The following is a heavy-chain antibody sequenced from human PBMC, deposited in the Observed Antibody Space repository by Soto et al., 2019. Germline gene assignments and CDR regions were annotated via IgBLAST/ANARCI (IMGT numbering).Heavy chain of an antibody. V-gene: IGHV3-30-3*01. CDR1: GFTFSSYA. D-gene: IGHD5-12*01. CDR3: ARGTVSSRRRLSATIMYYYGMDV. CDR2: ISYDGSNK. Sequence: GGSLRLSCAASGFTFSSYAMHWVRQAPGKGLEWVAVISYDGSNKYYADSVKGRFTISRDNSKNTLYLQMNSLRAEDTAVYYCARGTVSSRRRLSATIMYYYGMDVWGQGTTVTVSS. J-gene: IGHJ6*02.